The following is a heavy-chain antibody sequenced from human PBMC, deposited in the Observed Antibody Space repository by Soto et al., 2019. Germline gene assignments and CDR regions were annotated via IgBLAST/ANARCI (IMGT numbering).Heavy chain of an antibody. CDR2: ISAYNGNT. V-gene: IGHV1-18*04. D-gene: IGHD2-21*02. Sequence: ASVKVSCKASGYTFTSYGISWVRQAPGQGLEWMGWISAYNGNTNYAQKLQGRVTMTTDTSTSTAYMELRSLRSDDTAVYYCARSSPPYCGGDCYTCDYWGQGTLVTVSS. CDR1: GYTFTSYG. CDR3: ARSSPPYCGGDCYTCDY. J-gene: IGHJ4*02.